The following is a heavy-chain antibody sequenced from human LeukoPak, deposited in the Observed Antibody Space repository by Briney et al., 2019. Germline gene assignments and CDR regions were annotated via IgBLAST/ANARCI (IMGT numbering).Heavy chain of an antibody. Sequence: SETLSLTCTVSGGSISSYYWSWIRQPAGKGLEWIGRIYTSGSTNYNPSLKSRVTMSVDTSKNQFSLKLSSVTAADTAVYYCARRCKGPNNEETKGSNDYWGRGTLVTVSS. CDR1: GGSISSYY. D-gene: IGHD1/OR15-1a*01. J-gene: IGHJ4*02. CDR2: IYTSGST. V-gene: IGHV4-4*07. CDR3: ARRCKGPNNEETKGSNDY.